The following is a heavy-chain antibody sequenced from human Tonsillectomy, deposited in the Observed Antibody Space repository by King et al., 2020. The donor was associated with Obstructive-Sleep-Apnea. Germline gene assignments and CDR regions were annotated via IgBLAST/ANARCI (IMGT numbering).Heavy chain of an antibody. J-gene: IGHJ4*02. V-gene: IGHV1-8*01. CDR2: MNPNSGNT. CDR1: GYTFTSYD. D-gene: IGHD5-18*01. Sequence: HVQLVESGAEVKKPGASVKVSCKASGYTFTSYDINWVRQATGQGLEWMGWMNPNSGNTGYAQKFQGRVTMTRKTSISTAYMELRSLRSEDTAVYYCASRGYSYDMYYFDFWGQGTLVTVSS. CDR3: ASRGYSYDMYYFDF.